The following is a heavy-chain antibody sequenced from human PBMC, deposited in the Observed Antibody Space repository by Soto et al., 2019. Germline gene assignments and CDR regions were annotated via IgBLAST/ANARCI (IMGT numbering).Heavy chain of an antibody. V-gene: IGHV1-8*01. CDR2: MNPNSGNT. Sequence: ASVKVPCKASGYTFTSYDINWVRQATGQGLEWMGWMNPNSGNTGYAQKFQGRVTMTRNTSITTAYMELSNLRFEDTAVYYCARSPGNWYFDLWGRGTLVTVSS. CDR3: ARSPGNWYFDL. J-gene: IGHJ2*01. CDR1: GYTFTSYD.